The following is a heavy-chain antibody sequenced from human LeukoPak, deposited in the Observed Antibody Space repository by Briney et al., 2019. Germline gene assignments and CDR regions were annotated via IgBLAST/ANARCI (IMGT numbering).Heavy chain of an antibody. CDR3: AKAIRSGYYGYYYYYMDV. V-gene: IGHV3-23*01. CDR1: GFTFSSYA. Sequence: GGSLRLSCAASGFTFSSYAMSWVRQAPGQGLEWVSAISGSGGSTYYADSVKGRFTISRDNSKNTLYLQMSSLRAEDTAVYYCAKAIRSGYYGYYYYYMDVWGKGTTVTVSS. CDR2: ISGSGGST. J-gene: IGHJ6*03. D-gene: IGHD3-3*01.